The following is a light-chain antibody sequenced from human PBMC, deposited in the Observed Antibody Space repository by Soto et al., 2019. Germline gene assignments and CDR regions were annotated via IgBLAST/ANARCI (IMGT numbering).Light chain of an antibody. V-gene: IGKV2-30*01. CDR1: RSLIYTDGNTY. CDR3: MQGTHWPYT. J-gene: IGKJ2*01. Sequence: DVVMTQSPLSLPVTLGQPASICCRASRSLIYTDGNTYLNWFHQRPGQSPRRLFSKVSNRDSGVPDRFSGSGSGTDFTLKISRVEAEDVGLYYCMQGTHWPYTFGQGTKLEIK. CDR2: KVS.